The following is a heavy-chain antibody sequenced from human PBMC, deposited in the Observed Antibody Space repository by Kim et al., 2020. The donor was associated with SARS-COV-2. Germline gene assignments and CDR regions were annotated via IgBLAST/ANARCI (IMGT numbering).Heavy chain of an antibody. J-gene: IGHJ6*02. D-gene: IGHD3-9*01. CDR2: INHSGST. CDR3: ARMDILTGYNYYYYGMDV. Sequence: SETLSLTCAVYGGSFSGYYWSWIRQPPGKGLEWIGEINHSGSTNYNPSLKSRVTISVDTSKNQFSLKLSSVTAADTAVYYCARMDILTGYNYYYYGMDVWGQGTTVTVSS. CDR1: GGSFSGYY. V-gene: IGHV4-34*01.